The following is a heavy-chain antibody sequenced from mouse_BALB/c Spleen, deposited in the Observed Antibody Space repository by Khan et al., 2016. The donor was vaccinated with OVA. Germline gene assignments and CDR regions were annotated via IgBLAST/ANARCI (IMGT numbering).Heavy chain of an antibody. CDR3: AREWGAWFHY. CDR1: GYTFTDYN. V-gene: IGHV1-77*01. Sequence: QVQLQQSGAELARPGASVKLSCKASGYTFTDYNINWVKQRTGQGLEWIGEIYPGSNNTYYNEKFKGKATLTADKSSSPAYMQLSSLPSEDSAVYFCAREWGAWFHYWGQGTLVTVSA. CDR2: IYPGSNNT. J-gene: IGHJ3*01.